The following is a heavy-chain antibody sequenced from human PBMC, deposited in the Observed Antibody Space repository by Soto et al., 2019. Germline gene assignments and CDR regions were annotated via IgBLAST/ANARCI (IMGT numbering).Heavy chain of an antibody. CDR2: VNGGGDST. D-gene: IGHD3-16*01. CDR3: VKDVGYGFILYDF. Sequence: GGSLRLSCTASGFTFSSFGMTWVRQAPGKGLEWVSTVNGGGDSTHYADSVKGRFSIFRDNSKNTVYLQMNSLRAEDSAIYYCVKDVGYGFILYDFWGQGTLVTVSS. J-gene: IGHJ4*02. V-gene: IGHV3-23*01. CDR1: GFTFSSFG.